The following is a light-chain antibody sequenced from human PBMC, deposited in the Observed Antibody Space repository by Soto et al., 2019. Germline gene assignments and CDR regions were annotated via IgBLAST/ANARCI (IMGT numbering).Light chain of an antibody. J-gene: IGLJ1*01. CDR2: EVN. CDR3: ASYSDSDTKV. Sequence: QSVLTQPASVSGSPGQSITISCGGTSSDVGAYIYVSWYQQYPGKAPKLIIYEVNNRPSGVSGRFSGSKSDTTAYLTISGLPAEDEADYYCASYSDSDTKVFGTGTKVTVL. CDR1: SSDVGAYIY. V-gene: IGLV2-14*03.